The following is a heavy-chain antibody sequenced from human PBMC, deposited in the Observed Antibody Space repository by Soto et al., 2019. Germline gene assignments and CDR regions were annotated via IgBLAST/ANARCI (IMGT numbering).Heavy chain of an antibody. Sequence: GGSLRLSCAASGFTFSSYSMNWVRQAPGKGLEWVSYISSSSSTIYYADSVKGRFTVSRDNAKNSLYLQMNSLRDEDTAVYYCARGGGNWNYYYYYGMDVWGQGTTVTVSS. CDR1: GFTFSSYS. CDR2: ISSSSSTI. V-gene: IGHV3-48*02. D-gene: IGHD1-1*01. CDR3: ARGGGNWNYYYYYGMDV. J-gene: IGHJ6*02.